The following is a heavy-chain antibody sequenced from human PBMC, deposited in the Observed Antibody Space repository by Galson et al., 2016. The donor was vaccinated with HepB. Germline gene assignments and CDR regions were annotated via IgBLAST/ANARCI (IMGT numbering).Heavy chain of an antibody. J-gene: IGHJ4*02. Sequence: QSGAEVKRPGESLKISCKGSGYTFNSYWIGWVRQMPGKGLEWMGIIYPDDSDTTYSPSFQGQVTISADKSISTAYLQWSSLKASDTAMYYCASSVGVAGLDYWGQGTLVTVSS. CDR1: GYTFNSYW. D-gene: IGHD6-19*01. V-gene: IGHV5-51*01. CDR3: ASSVGVAGLDY. CDR2: IYPDDSDT.